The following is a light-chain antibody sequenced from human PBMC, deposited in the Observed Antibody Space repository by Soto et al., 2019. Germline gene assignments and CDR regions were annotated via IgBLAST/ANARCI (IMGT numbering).Light chain of an antibody. V-gene: IGKV3-20*01. CDR2: GAS. Sequence: EIALTQSPGTLSLSPGERATLSCRASQSVSSSYLAWYQQKPGQAPSLRIYGASSRATGSPDRFSGSGSGTDFTLTISRLEPEGFAEYYCQQYSSSRGTFGQGTKVEIK. CDR1: QSVSSSY. J-gene: IGKJ1*01. CDR3: QQYSSSRGT.